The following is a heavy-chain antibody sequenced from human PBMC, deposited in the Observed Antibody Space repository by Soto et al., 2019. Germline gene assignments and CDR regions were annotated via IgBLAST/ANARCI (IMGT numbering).Heavy chain of an antibody. Sequence: QVQLVQSEGELRQPGASVTVSCRASGYTFTSYGIIWVRQAPGQGLEWMGYISPNSGATTYAQNLQGRLTLTTDTTTNTAYKEPRSPRTEDTAINYCEREMWTRSGPQHFLDSWGLGALVTVSS. CDR1: GYTFTSYG. CDR3: EREMWTRSGPQHFLDS. J-gene: IGHJ4*02. D-gene: IGHD6-25*01. CDR2: ISPNSGAT. V-gene: IGHV1-18*01.